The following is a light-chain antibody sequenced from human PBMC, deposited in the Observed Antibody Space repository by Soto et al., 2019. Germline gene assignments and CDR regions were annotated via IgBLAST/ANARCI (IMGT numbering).Light chain of an antibody. CDR3: QSYDSSLRVF. Sequence: QSVLAQPPSVSGAPGQRVTISCTGSSSNIGAGYDVHWYQQLPGTAPKLLIYGNSNRPSGVPDRFSGSKSGTSASLAITGLQAEDEADYYCQSYDSSLRVFFGTGTKATVL. J-gene: IGLJ1*01. CDR1: SSNIGAGYD. V-gene: IGLV1-40*01. CDR2: GNS.